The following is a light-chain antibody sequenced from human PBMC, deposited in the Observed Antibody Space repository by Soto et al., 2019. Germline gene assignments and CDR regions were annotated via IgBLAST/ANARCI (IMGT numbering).Light chain of an antibody. J-gene: IGLJ2*01. Sequence: QSALTQPPSASRSPGQSVTISCTGTSSDVGDYNYVSWYQQHPGKAPKVMIYEVDKRPAGVPDRFSGSKSGNTASLTVSGLQAEDEADYYCSSYAASNNLVFGGGTKLTVL. CDR2: EVD. V-gene: IGLV2-8*02. CDR3: SSYAASNNLV. CDR1: SSDVGDYNY.